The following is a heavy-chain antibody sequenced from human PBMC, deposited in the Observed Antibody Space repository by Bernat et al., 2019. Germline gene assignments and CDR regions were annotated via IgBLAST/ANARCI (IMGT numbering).Heavy chain of an antibody. J-gene: IGHJ4*02. V-gene: IGHV3-48*02. Sequence: EVQLVESGGGLVQPGGSLRLSCAASGFTVSSNYMSWVRQAPGKGLEWVSYISSSSSTIYYADSVKGRFTISRDNAKNSLYLQMNSLRDEDTAVYYCARDSRRAVAGLFDYWGQGTLVTVSS. CDR1: GFTVSSNY. CDR3: ARDSRRAVAGLFDY. CDR2: ISSSSSTI. D-gene: IGHD6-19*01.